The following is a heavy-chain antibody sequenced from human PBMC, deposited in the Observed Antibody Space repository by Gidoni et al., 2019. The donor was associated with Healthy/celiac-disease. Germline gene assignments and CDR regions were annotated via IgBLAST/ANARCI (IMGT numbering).Heavy chain of an antibody. D-gene: IGHD3-9*01. Sequence: EVQLVESGGGLVQPGRSLRLSCTASGFTFGDYAMSWFRQAPGKGLEWVGFIRSKAYGGTTEYAASVKGRFTISRDDSKSIAYLQMNSLKTEDTAVYYCTREYFDWFREGAFDIWGQGTMVTVSS. J-gene: IGHJ3*02. CDR1: GFTFGDYA. CDR2: IRSKAYGGTT. V-gene: IGHV3-49*03. CDR3: TREYFDWFREGAFDI.